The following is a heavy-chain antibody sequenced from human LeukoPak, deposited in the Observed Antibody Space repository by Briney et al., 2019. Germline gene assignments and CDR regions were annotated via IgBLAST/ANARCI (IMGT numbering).Heavy chain of an antibody. CDR1: GFTFNTYA. CDR2: ISYDGSDK. CDR3: TRSYSPRPGIAVAGYGGYFEY. V-gene: IGHV3-30*04. D-gene: IGHD6-19*01. J-gene: IGHJ4*02. Sequence: GGSLRLSCAASGFTFNTYATHWVRQAPGKGLEWVAVISYDGSDKYYADSVKGRFTISRDNSKNTLYLQMDSLRAEDTAVYYCTRSYSPRPGIAVAGYGGYFEYWGQGTLVTVSS.